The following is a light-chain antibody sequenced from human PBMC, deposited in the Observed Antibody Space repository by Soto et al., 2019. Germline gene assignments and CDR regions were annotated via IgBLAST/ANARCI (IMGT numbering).Light chain of an antibody. CDR1: QSVGSSY. J-gene: IGKJ4*02. V-gene: IGKV3-20*01. CDR3: QQYGSL. CDR2: AAS. Sequence: EIVLTQSPGTLSLSPGERATLSCRASQSVGSSYLAWYQQKPGQAPRLLIYAASSMATGIPDTFSGSGSGTDFTLTSSRLEPEDFAVYYCQQYGSLFDGGTKVEIK.